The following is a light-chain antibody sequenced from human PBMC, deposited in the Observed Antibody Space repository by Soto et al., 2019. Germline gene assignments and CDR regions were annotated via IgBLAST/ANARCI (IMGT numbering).Light chain of an antibody. CDR1: HTIRNY. J-gene: IGKJ1*01. CDR2: AAS. Sequence: DIQMTQSTSSLSASVGAEVTITWLASHTIRNYLNWYQLKPGTPPRLLIYAASSLQSGVPSRFSGSGSGTDFTLTINSLQPEDFATYSCQQSYNTPLTFGQGTKVDIK. CDR3: QQSYNTPLT. V-gene: IGKV1-39*01.